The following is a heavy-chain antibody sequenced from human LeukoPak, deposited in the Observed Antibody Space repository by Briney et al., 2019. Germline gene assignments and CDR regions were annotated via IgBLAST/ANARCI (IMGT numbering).Heavy chain of an antibody. CDR3: ARRIHPYAFDI. CDR1: GYSISSGYY. Sequence: PSETLSLTCAVPGYSISSGYYWGWIRQPPGKGLEWIGSIYHSGSTYYNPSLKSRVTISVDTSKNQFSLKLSSVTAADTAVYYWARRIHPYAFDIWGQGTMVTVSS. J-gene: IGHJ3*02. V-gene: IGHV4-38-2*01. CDR2: IYHSGST.